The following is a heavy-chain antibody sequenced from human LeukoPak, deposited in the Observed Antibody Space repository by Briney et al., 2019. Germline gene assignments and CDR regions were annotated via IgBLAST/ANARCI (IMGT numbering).Heavy chain of an antibody. CDR3: ARRRTLRLDAFDP. CDR2: IDPSDSYT. D-gene: IGHD5/OR15-5a*01. Sequence: GESLKISCKGSGYSFTSYWISWVRQMPGKGLEWMGRIDPSDSYTNYSPSFQGHVIISADKSISTAYLQWSSLKASDTAMYYCARRRTLRLDAFDPWGQGTLVTVSS. J-gene: IGHJ5*02. CDR1: GYSFTSYW. V-gene: IGHV5-10-1*01.